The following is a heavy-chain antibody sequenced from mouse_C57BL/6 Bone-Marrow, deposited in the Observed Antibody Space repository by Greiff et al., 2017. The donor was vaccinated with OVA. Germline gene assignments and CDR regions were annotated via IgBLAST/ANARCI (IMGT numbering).Heavy chain of an antibody. D-gene: IGHD2-3*01. CDR3: VSRWLLRGWYFDV. Sequence: EVQGVESGGGLVQPKGSLKLSCAASGFSFNTYAMNWVRQAPGKGLEWVARIRSKSNNYATYYADSVKDRFTISRDDSESMLYLQMNNLKTEDTAMYYWVSRWLLRGWYFDVWGTGTTVTVSS. CDR2: IRSKSNNYAT. J-gene: IGHJ1*03. CDR1: GFSFNTYA. V-gene: IGHV10-1*01.